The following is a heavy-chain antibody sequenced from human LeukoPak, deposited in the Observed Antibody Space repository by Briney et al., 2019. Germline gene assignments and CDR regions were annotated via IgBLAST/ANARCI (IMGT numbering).Heavy chain of an antibody. CDR2: IYHSGST. J-gene: IGHJ4*02. V-gene: IGHV4-38-2*02. CDR1: GYSISSGYY. D-gene: IGHD5-18*01. CDR3: ARGYGYAYYFDY. Sequence: SETLSLTCTVSGYSISSGYYWGWIRQPPGEGLEWIGSIYHSGSTYYNPSLKSRVTISVDTSKNQFSLMLSSVTAADTAVYYCARGYGYAYYFDYWGQGTLVTVSS.